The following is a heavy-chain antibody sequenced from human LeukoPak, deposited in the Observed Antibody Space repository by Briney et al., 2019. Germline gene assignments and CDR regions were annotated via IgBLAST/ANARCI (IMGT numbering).Heavy chain of an antibody. V-gene: IGHV4-61*02. CDR2: IYISGST. D-gene: IGHD3-10*01. CDR3: ARDGRGVHY. CDR1: GGSISSGSYY. J-gene: IGHJ4*02. Sequence: PSETLSLTCTVSGGSISSGSYYWSWIRQPAGKGLEWTGRIYISGSTNYNPSLESRVTISVDTSKNQFSLKLSSVTAADTAVYYCARDGRGVHYWGQGTLVTVSS.